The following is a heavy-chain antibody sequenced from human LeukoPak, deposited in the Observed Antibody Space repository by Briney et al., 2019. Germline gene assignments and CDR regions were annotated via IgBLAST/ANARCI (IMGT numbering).Heavy chain of an antibody. CDR3: TRDGQYYGMDV. V-gene: IGHV3-9*01. CDR1: GFTFDDYA. Sequence: GGSLRLSCAASGFTFDDYAMHWVRQAPGKGLEWVSGISWNSGSIGYADSVKGRFTISRDNAKNSLYLQMNSLRAEDTAVYYCTRDGQYYGMDVWGQGTTVTVSS. J-gene: IGHJ6*02. CDR2: ISWNSGSI.